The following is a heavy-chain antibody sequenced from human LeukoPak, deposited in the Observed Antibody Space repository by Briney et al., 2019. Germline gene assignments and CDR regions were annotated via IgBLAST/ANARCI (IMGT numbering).Heavy chain of an antibody. CDR3: AKLQLGYYYMDV. V-gene: IGHV3-23*01. D-gene: IGHD5-18*01. CDR1: GITFSSYG. Sequence: GGTLRLSCAASGITFSSYGMSWVRQAPGKGLEWVSSISSTGGTTYYADSVKGRFTISRDNSKNTLYLQMNSLRAEDTAVYYCAKLQLGYYYMDVWGKGTTVTISS. CDR2: ISSTGGTT. J-gene: IGHJ6*03.